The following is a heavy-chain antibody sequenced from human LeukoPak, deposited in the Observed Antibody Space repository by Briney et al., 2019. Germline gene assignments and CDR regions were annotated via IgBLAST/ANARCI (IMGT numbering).Heavy chain of an antibody. CDR2: IYTSGST. V-gene: IGHV4-61*02. Sequence: SETLSLTCTVSGGSISSGSYYWSWIRQPAGKGLEWIGRIYTSGSTNYNPSLKSRVTISLDTSENYFSLKLSSVTAADTAVYYCARVTTGGYYNYWGQGTLVTVSS. J-gene: IGHJ4*02. CDR1: GGSISSGSYY. CDR3: ARVTTGGYYNY. D-gene: IGHD3-22*01.